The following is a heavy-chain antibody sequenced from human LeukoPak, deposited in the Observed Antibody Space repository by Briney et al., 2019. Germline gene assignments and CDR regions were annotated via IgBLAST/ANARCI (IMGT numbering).Heavy chain of an antibody. D-gene: IGHD1-1*01. Sequence: GGSLRLSCSASGLTFSNCAMHWVRQAPGKGLEYVSAITSNGGNTYYSASVKGRFTISRDNSKNTLDLQMSSLRAEDTPVYYCVKDHDRNWNDKGYFDYWGQGTLVTVSS. CDR2: ITSNGGNT. CDR1: GLTFSNCA. V-gene: IGHV3-64D*09. CDR3: VKDHDRNWNDKGYFDY. J-gene: IGHJ4*02.